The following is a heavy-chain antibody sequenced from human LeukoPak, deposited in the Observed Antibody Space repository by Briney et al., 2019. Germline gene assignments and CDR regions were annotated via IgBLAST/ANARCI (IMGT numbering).Heavy chain of an antibody. CDR1: GGTFSSYA. J-gene: IGHJ4*02. D-gene: IGHD3-3*01. CDR2: IIPILGIA. Sequence: SVKVSCKASGGTFSSYAISWVRQAPGQGLEWMGRIIPILGIANYAQKFQGRVTITADKSTSTAYMELSSLRSEDTAVYYCAKDPNSYTISILGDDYWGQGTLVTVSS. CDR3: AKDPNSYTISILGDDY. V-gene: IGHV1-69*04.